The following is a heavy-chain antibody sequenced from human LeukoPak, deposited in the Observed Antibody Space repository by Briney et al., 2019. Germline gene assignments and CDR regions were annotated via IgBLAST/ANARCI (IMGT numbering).Heavy chain of an antibody. V-gene: IGHV4-34*01. CDR1: GGSFSGYY. D-gene: IGHD3-22*01. CDR3: ARHSYDSSGVFDY. Sequence: SETLSLTCAVYGGSFSGYYWSWIRQPPGKGLEWIGEINHSGSTNYNPSLKSRVTISVDTSKNQFSLKLSSVTAADTAVYYCARHSYDSSGVFDYWGQGTLVTVSS. CDR2: INHSGST. J-gene: IGHJ4*02.